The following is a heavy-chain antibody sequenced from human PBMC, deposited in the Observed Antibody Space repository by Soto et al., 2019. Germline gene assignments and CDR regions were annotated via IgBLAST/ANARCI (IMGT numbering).Heavy chain of an antibody. J-gene: IGHJ3*02. D-gene: IGHD2-15*01. V-gene: IGHV3-66*01. CDR1: GFTVTDIY. CDR2: IYKDFT. Sequence: EVQLVESGGGLVQPGGSLRLSCVASGFTVTDIYMNWVRQAPGKGLEWVSAIYKDFTDYADFVKGRFSVSTDSSKNALYLQMDNLRAEDTAVYYCAREPRYCSGGSCSIMWDAFDIWGKGAMVTVSS. CDR3: AREPRYCSGGSCSIMWDAFDI.